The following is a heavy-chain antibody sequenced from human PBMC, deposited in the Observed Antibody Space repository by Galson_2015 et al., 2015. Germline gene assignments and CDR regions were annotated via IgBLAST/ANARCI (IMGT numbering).Heavy chain of an antibody. V-gene: IGHV5-51*01. CDR1: GYSFTSYW. D-gene: IGHD3-10*01. CDR2: IYPGDSDT. CDR3: ARSNMVRGVGDAFDI. J-gene: IGHJ3*02. Sequence: QSGAEVKKPGESLKISCKGSGYSFTSYWIGWVRQMPGKGLEWMGIIYPGDSDTRYSPSFQGQVTISADKSISTAYLQWSSLKASDTAMYYCARSNMVRGVGDAFDIWGQGTRVTVSS.